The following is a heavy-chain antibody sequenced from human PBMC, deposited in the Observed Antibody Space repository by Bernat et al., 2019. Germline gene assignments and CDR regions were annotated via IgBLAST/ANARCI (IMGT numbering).Heavy chain of an antibody. J-gene: IGHJ6*02. CDR2: VFHSGST. CDR1: GGSISSTHW. CDR3: ARAPYYYYSLDV. V-gene: IGHV4-4*02. Sequence: QVQLRESGPGLVKPSGTLSLTCAVSGGSISSTHWWSWVRQPPGKGLEWIGEVFHSGSTNYNPSLKSRVTISVDKSKNQIFLELTSVTAADTAIYYCARAPYYYYSLDVWGQGTTVTVSS.